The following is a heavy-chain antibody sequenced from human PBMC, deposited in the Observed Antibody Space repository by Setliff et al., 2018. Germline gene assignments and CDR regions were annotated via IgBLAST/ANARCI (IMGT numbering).Heavy chain of an antibody. J-gene: IGHJ5*01. CDR2: IRASSDYI. CDR1: GFVFNTYT. Sequence: GGSLRLSCAASGFVFNTYTMNWVRQAPGQGLEWVSSIRASSDYIYYAGSVKGRFTISRDNTKNSLDLQMNNLRVDDTAVYFCARSGGSASASWFDSWGQGTLVTVSS. V-gene: IGHV3-21*01. D-gene: IGHD2-15*01. CDR3: ARSGGSASASWFDS.